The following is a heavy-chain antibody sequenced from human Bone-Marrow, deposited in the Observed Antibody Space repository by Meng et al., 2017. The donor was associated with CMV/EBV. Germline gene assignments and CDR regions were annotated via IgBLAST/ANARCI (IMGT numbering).Heavy chain of an antibody. J-gene: IGHJ3*02. CDR2: IYYSGST. CDR3: ARVYSSSSGYTYAFDI. CDR1: GGSISSYY. D-gene: IGHD6-6*01. V-gene: IGHV4-59*01. Sequence: SETLSLTCTVSGGSISSYYWSWIRQPPGKGLEWIGYIYYSGSTNYNPSLKSRVTISVDTSKNQFSLKLSSVTAADTAVYYWARVYSSSSGYTYAFDIWGQGTMVTVSS.